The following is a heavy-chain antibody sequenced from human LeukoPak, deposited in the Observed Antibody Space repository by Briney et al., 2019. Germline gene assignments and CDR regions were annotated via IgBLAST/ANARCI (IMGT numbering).Heavy chain of an antibody. D-gene: IGHD3-22*01. V-gene: IGHV1-69*13. Sequence: ASVKVSCKASGGTFSSYAISWVRQAPGQGLEWMGGIIPIFGTANYAQKFQGRVTITADESTSTAYMELSSLRSEDTAVYYCARDFYYDSSGYYYPDAFDIWGQGTMVTVSS. CDR2: IIPIFGTA. CDR1: GGTFSSYA. CDR3: ARDFYYDSSGYYYPDAFDI. J-gene: IGHJ3*02.